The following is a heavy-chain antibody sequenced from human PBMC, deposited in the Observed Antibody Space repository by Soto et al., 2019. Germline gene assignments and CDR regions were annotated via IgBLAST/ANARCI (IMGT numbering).Heavy chain of an antibody. D-gene: IGHD3-22*01. J-gene: IGHJ4*02. V-gene: IGHV3-30*18. CDR2: ISYDGSNK. Sequence: QVQLVESGGGVVQPGRSLRLSCAASGFTFSSYGMHWVRQAPGKGLEWVAVISYDGSNKYYADSVKGRFTISRDNSKNTLYLQMNSLRAEDTAVYYCAKSLPLVVVITSFDYWGQGTLVTVSS. CDR3: AKSLPLVVVITSFDY. CDR1: GFTFSSYG.